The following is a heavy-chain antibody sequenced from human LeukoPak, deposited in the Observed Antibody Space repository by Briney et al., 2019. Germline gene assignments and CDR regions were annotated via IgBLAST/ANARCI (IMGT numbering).Heavy chain of an antibody. J-gene: IGHJ4*02. CDR3: ARAYRHYYDSTDYSFDY. CDR1: GGSISSYY. D-gene: IGHD3-22*01. V-gene: IGHV4-59*01. Sequence: ETLSLTCTVSGGSISSYYWSWIRQPPGKGLEWIGYIYYSGSTNYNPSLKSRVTISVDTSKNQFSLKLSSVTAADTAVYYCARAYRHYYDSTDYSFDYWGQGTLVTVSS. CDR2: IYYSGST.